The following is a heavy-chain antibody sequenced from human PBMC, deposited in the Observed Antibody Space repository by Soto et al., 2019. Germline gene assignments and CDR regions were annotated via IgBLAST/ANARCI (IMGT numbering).Heavy chain of an antibody. V-gene: IGHV4-59*01. CDR3: VGTLWGYHFDD. CDR1: GGSISSYY. J-gene: IGHJ4*02. CDR2: IYYSGST. Sequence: SETLSLTCTVSGGSISSYYWSWIRQPPGKGLEWIGYIYYSGSTNYNPSLKSRVTISVDTSKNQFSLKLSSVTAADTAVYYCVGTLWGYHFDDWGQGTLVTVSS. D-gene: IGHD3-16*01.